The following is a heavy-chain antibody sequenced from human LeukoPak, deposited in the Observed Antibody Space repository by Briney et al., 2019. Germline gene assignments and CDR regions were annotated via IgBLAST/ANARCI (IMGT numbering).Heavy chain of an antibody. D-gene: IGHD6-19*01. CDR2: ISAYNGNT. V-gene: IGHV1-18*01. J-gene: IGHJ6*02. CDR1: GYTFTGYG. CDR3: ARDGQWLGPDGMDV. Sequence: GASVKVSCKASGYTFTGYGISWVRQAPGQGLEWMGWISAYNGNTNYAQKLQGRVTMTTDTSTSTAYMELRSLRSDDTAVYYCARDGQWLGPDGMDVWGQGTTVTVSS.